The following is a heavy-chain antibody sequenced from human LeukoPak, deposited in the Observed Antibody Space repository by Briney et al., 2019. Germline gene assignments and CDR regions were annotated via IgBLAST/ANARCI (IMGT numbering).Heavy chain of an antibody. Sequence: ASVKVSCKASGYTFTGYYMHWVRQAPGQGLEWMGWINPNSGGTNYAQKLQGRVTMTTDTSTSTAYMELRSLRSDDTAVYYCARDSYRQHYFDYWGQGTLVTVPS. CDR2: INPNSGGT. CDR1: GYTFTGYY. CDR3: ARDSYRQHYFDY. V-gene: IGHV1-2*02. D-gene: IGHD1-1*01. J-gene: IGHJ4*02.